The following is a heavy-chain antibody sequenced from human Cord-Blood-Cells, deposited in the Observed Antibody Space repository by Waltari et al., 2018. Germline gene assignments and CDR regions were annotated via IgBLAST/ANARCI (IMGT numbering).Heavy chain of an antibody. J-gene: IGHJ3*02. CDR2: INPNSGGT. D-gene: IGHD2-8*02. V-gene: IGHV1-2*06. Sequence: QVQLVQSGAEVKKPGASVKVSCKASGYTFTGSYMHWVRQAPGQGLEWMGRINPNSGGTNYAQKFQGRVTMTRDTSINTAYMELSRLRSDDTAVYYCARARCTGGVCYDAFDIWGQGTMVTVSS. CDR1: GYTFTGSY. CDR3: ARARCTGGVCYDAFDI.